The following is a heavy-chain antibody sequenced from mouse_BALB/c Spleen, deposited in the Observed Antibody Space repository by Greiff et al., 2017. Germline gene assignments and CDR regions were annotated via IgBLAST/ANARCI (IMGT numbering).Heavy chain of an antibody. Sequence: EVQVVESGGGLVQPGGSRKLSCAASGFTFSSFGMHWVRQAPEKGLEWVAYISSGSSTIYYADTVKGRFTISRDNPKNTLFLQMTSLRSEDTAMYYCARATMITTSFYAMDYWGQGTSVTVSS. D-gene: IGHD2-4*01. CDR1: GFTFSSFG. V-gene: IGHV5-17*02. J-gene: IGHJ4*01. CDR2: ISSGSSTI. CDR3: ARATMITTSFYAMDY.